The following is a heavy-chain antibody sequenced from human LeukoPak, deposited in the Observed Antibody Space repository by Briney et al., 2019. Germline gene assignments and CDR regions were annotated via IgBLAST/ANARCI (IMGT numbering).Heavy chain of an antibody. CDR3: ARRGYSYGYDYYGMDV. V-gene: IGHV4-31*03. Sequence: SETLSLTCTVSGGSISSGGYYWSWIRQHPGKGLEWIGYIYYSGSTYYNPSLKSRVTISVDTSKNQFSLKLSSVTAADTAVYSCARRGYSYGYDYYGMDVWGQGTTVTVSS. CDR2: IYYSGST. CDR1: GGSISSGGYY. J-gene: IGHJ6*02. D-gene: IGHD5-18*01.